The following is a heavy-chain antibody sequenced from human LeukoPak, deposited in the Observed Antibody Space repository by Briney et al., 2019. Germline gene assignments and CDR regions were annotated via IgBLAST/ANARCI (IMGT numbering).Heavy chain of an antibody. CDR2: IIPIFGTA. V-gene: IGHV1-69*05. D-gene: IGHD3-9*01. J-gene: IGHJ3*02. Sequence: SVKVSCKASGGTFSSYAISWVRQAPGQGLEWMGGIIPIFGTANYAQKFQGRVTITTDESTSTAYMELSSLRSEDTAVYYCARANYDILTGRADAFDIWGQGTMVTVSS. CDR1: GGTFSSYA. CDR3: ARANYDILTGRADAFDI.